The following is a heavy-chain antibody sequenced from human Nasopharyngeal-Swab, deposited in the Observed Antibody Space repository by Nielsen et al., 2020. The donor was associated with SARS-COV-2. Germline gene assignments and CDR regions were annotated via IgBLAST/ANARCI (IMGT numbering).Heavy chain of an antibody. V-gene: IGHV4-39*01. CDR2: IYYTGST. CDR3: VRSSSWYYFDY. J-gene: IGHJ4*02. Sequence: SETLSLTCTVSGGSISSHSYYWAWIRKPPGKGPEWIWHIYYTGSTHYNPSLRSRVTTSVDTSKNQFSLQLSSVTAADTAVYYCVRSSSWYYFDYWAQGTQVTVSS. CDR1: GGSISSHSYY. D-gene: IGHD6-13*01.